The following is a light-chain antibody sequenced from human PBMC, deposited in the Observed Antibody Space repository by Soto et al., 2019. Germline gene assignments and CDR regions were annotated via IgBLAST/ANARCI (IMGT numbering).Light chain of an antibody. J-gene: IGKJ1*01. CDR1: QSVSSYY. CDR2: AAS. Sequence: EIVLTQSPGTLSLSPGERATLSCRASQSVSSYYLAWYQQKPGQAPWLLIYAASSRATGIPDRFSGGGSGTDFTLTISRLEPEDSAVYYCQQSGSSPWTFGQGTKVEIK. CDR3: QQSGSSPWT. V-gene: IGKV3-20*01.